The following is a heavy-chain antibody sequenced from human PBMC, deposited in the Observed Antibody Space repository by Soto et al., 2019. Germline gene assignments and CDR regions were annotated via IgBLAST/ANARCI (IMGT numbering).Heavy chain of an antibody. CDR2: IYYSGST. V-gene: IGHV4-59*01. D-gene: IGHD4-17*01. CDR1: GGSISSYY. J-gene: IGHJ6*02. Sequence: TLSLTCTVSGGSISSYYWSWIRQPPGKGLEWIGYIYYSGSTNYNPSLKSRVTISVDTSKNQFSLKLSSVTAADTAVYYCARDDYGDYYYYGMDVWGQGTTVTVSS. CDR3: ARDDYGDYYYYGMDV.